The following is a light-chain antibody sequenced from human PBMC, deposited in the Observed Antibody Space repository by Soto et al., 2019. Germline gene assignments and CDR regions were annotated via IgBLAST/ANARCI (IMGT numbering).Light chain of an antibody. CDR1: QRASRQY. Sequence: VLTQSPDTLSLSPGERATLSCRASQRASRQYLSWYQQRPDQPPRLLIYEASSRATGVPARFIGSGSGTDFTLTISSLEPEDFAIYYCQKRGNWPHFGQGTRLEIK. CDR2: EAS. J-gene: IGKJ5*01. CDR3: QKRGNWPH. V-gene: IGKV3-11*01.